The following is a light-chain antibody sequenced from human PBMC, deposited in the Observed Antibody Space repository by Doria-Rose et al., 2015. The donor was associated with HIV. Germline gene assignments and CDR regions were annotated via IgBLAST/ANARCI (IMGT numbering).Light chain of an antibody. CDR2: DAS. Sequence: IRLTQSPSSLSASVGDRVTITCQASHNISDYLSWYQQKPGKAPKLLIYDASNLETGVPSRFSGSGSGTNFTFTITSLQPEDIATYYCQQYNDPLFTFGPGTNVHI. V-gene: IGKV1-33*01. CDR3: QQYNDPLFT. CDR1: HNISDY. J-gene: IGKJ3*01.